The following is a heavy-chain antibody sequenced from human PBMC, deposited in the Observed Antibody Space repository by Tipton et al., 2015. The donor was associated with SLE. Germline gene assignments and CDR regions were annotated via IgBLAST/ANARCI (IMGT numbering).Heavy chain of an antibody. CDR1: GFTFSDYY. V-gene: IGHV3-11*04. D-gene: IGHD2-2*01. CDR2: ISSSGSTI. Sequence: SLRLSCAASGFTFSDYYVSWIRQAPGKGLEWVSYISSSGSTIYYADSVKGRFTISRDNAKNSLYLQMNSLRAEDTAVYYCARAGLGYCSSTSCYGLGYWGQGTLVTVSS. CDR3: ARAGLGYCSSTSCYGLGY. J-gene: IGHJ4*02.